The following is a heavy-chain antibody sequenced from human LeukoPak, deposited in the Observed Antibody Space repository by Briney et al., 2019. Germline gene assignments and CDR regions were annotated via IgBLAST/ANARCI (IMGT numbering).Heavy chain of an antibody. D-gene: IGHD3-3*01. CDR2: IYYSGSS. V-gene: IGHV4-59*01. J-gene: IGHJ4*02. CDR3: ARVADFWRGYYDY. CDR1: GGSISSYY. Sequence: PSETLSLTCTVSGGSISSYYWSWIRQPPGKSLEYTGYIYYSGSSGTYNPSLKSRVTMSVDTSKNQFSLKLSSVTAADTAVYYCARVADFWRGYYDYWGQGTLVTVSS.